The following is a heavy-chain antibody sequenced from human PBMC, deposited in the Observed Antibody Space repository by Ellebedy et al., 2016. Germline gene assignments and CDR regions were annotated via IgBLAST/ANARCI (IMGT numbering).Heavy chain of an antibody. CDR1: GFTVRPNY. CDR3: STRRYGDSDH. J-gene: IGHJ3*01. CDR2: IYSHGKT. Sequence: GGSLRLSXAPSGFTVRPNYMTWVRQAPGRMLEWVSLIYSHGKTYYAGSVRGRFTVSSDNSKNTLFLQMNNLGVEDTAMYYCSTRRYGDSDHWGQGTMVTVSS. D-gene: IGHD4-17*01. V-gene: IGHV3-53*01.